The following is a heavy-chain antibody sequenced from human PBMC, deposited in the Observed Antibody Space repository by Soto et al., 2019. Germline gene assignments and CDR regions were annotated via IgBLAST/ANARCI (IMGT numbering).Heavy chain of an antibody. V-gene: IGHV4-34*01. CDR3: ARVKEGVVPPPAPVLAPAYPYSGQDS. CDR1: GGSFNSYF. CDR2: ISHSGGV. J-gene: IGHJ6*02. D-gene: IGHD2-15*01. Sequence: SETLSLTCAVYGGSFNSYFWSWVRQSPGKGLEWIGEISHSGGVKYNPSLKSRVTISIDTSRNQFSLKLGSVTAADTAVYYCARVKEGVVPPPAPVLAPAYPYSGQDSWGQGITVTV.